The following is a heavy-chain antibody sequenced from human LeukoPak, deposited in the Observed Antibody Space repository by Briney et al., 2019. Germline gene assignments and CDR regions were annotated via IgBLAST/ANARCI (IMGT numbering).Heavy chain of an antibody. V-gene: IGHV3-30*03. D-gene: IGHD2-15*01. Sequence: GGSLRLSCAASGFTFSSYGMHWVRQAPGKGLEWVAVISYDGSNKYYADSVKGRFTISRDNSKNTLYLQMNSLRAEDTAVYYCARDSWSCSGGSCYRGNGDYWGQGTLVTVSS. J-gene: IGHJ4*02. CDR1: GFTFSSYG. CDR2: ISYDGSNK. CDR3: ARDSWSCSGGSCYRGNGDY.